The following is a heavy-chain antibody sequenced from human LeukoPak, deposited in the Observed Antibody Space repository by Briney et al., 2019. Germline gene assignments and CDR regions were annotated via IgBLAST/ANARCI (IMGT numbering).Heavy chain of an antibody. CDR3: ATRDDTTNYYYYGMDV. CDR2: FDPEDGET. V-gene: IGHV1-24*01. CDR1: GYTLTELS. Sequence: ASVQVSCKVSGYTLTELSMHWVRQAPGKGLGWMGGFDPEDGETIYAQKFQGRVTMTEDTSTDTAYMELSSLRSEDTAVYYCATRDDTTNYYYYGMDVWGQGTTVTVSS. D-gene: IGHD3-22*01. J-gene: IGHJ6*02.